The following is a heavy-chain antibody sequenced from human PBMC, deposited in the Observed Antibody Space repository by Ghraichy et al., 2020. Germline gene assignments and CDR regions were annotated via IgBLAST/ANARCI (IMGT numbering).Heavy chain of an antibody. J-gene: IGHJ4*02. CDR2: TRNKANSYTT. V-gene: IGHV3-72*01. Sequence: GGSLRLSCAASGFTFSDHYMDWVRQAPGKGLEWVGRTRNKANSYTTEYAASVRGRFIISRDDSKDSLYLQMNSLKTEDTAVYYCVRVRDNSWNGNYFDYWGQGTLVTVSS. D-gene: IGHD1-1*01. CDR3: VRVRDNSWNGNYFDY. CDR1: GFTFSDHY.